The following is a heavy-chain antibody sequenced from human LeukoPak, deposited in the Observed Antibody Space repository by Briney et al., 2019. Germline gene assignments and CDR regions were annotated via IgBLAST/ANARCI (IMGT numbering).Heavy chain of an antibody. CDR1: GGTFSSYA. J-gene: IGHJ6*03. D-gene: IGHD3-9*01. CDR3: ARVLPGSRAYYYYYMDV. CDR2: IIPIFGTA. V-gene: IGHV1-69*13. Sequence: ASVKVSCKASGGTFSSYAISWVRQAPGQGLEWMGGIIPIFGTANYAQKFQGRVTITADESTSTAYMELSSLRSEDTAVYYCARVLPGSRAYYYYYMDVWGKGTTVTVSS.